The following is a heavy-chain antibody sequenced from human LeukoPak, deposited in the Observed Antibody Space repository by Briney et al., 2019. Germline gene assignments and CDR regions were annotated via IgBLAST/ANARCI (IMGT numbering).Heavy chain of an antibody. Sequence: GGSLRLSCAASGFTFSSYSMNWVRQAPGKGLEWVSSISSSSSYIYYADSVKGRFTISRDNAKNSLYLQMNSLRAEDTAVYYCASILTDYGGFDYWGQGTLVTVSS. J-gene: IGHJ4*02. CDR3: ASILTDYGGFDY. D-gene: IGHD4/OR15-4a*01. V-gene: IGHV3-21*01. CDR1: GFTFSSYS. CDR2: ISSSSSYI.